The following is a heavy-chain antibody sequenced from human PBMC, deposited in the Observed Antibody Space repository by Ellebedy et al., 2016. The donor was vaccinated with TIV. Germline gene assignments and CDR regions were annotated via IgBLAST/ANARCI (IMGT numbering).Heavy chain of an antibody. Sequence: PGGSLRLSCAASGFTFSSYAMSWVRQAPGKGLEWVSAISGSGGSTYYADSVKGRFTISRDNSKNTLYLQMNSLRAEDTAVYYCARGGEKTGDYGGVFDYWGQGTLVTVSS. CDR3: ARGGEKTGDYGGVFDY. V-gene: IGHV3-23*01. CDR1: GFTFSSYA. D-gene: IGHD4-23*01. CDR2: ISGSGGST. J-gene: IGHJ4*02.